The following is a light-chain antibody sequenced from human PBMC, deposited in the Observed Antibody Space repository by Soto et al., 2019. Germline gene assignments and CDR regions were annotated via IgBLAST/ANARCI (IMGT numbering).Light chain of an antibody. CDR1: QSISNW. J-gene: IGKJ5*01. V-gene: IGKV1-12*01. CDR2: AAS. Sequence: DSRLTKSSSALYASVGARMTITFRASQSISNWLAWYQQKPGQAPKLLIYAASSLQNGVPSRFSGSGSGTDFTLTISSLQPEDFATYYCQQDDSWITFGQGTLLEIK. CDR3: QQDDSWIT.